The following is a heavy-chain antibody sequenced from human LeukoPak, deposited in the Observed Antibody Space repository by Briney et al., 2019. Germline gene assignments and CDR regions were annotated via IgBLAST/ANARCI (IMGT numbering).Heavy chain of an antibody. J-gene: IGHJ4*02. CDR3: AKGLIVVVPAAHGPFDY. V-gene: IGHV3-30*02. CDR2: IRLDGTNK. D-gene: IGHD2-2*01. Sequence: GGSLRLSCAASGFTFSSYGMHWVRQAPGKGLEWVAFIRLDGTNKDYADSVKGRFTISRDNSKNTLYLQMNSLRAEDTAVYYCAKGLIVVVPAAHGPFDYWGQGTLVTVSS. CDR1: GFTFSSYG.